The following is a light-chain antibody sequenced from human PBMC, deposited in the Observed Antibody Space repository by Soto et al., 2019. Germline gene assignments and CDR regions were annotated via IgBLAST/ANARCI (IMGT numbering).Light chain of an antibody. CDR1: SSNIGSNY. CDR2: AND. CDR3: AAWDDSLGGSWV. Sequence: QSVLTQPPSASGTPGQRLVISCSGRSSNIGSNYVYWYQQLPGTAPKLLIYANDQRPSEVPDRFSGSKSGTSASLAISGLRSEDDAAYYCAAWDDSLGGSWVFGGGTKLTVV. J-gene: IGLJ3*02. V-gene: IGLV1-47*02.